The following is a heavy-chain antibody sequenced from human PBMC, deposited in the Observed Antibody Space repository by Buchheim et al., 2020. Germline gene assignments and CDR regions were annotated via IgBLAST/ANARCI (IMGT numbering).Heavy chain of an antibody. D-gene: IGHD1-1*01. J-gene: IGHJ4*02. CDR1: GFTFSSYG. V-gene: IGHV3-30*18. CDR3: AKSAGYHWRVSYFGY. Sequence: QVQLVESGGGVVQPGRSLRLSCAASGFTFSSYGMHWVRQAPGKGLEWVAVISYDGSNKYYADSVKGRFTISRDNSKNTLYLQMNSLRAEDTAVYYCAKSAGYHWRVSYFGYWGQGTL. CDR2: ISYDGSNK.